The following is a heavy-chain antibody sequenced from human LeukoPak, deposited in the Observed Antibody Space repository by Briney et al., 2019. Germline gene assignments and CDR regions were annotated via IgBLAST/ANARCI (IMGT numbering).Heavy chain of an antibody. V-gene: IGHV1-2*02. CDR3: ARDHGIYYDSSGYRD. Sequence: ASVKVSCKASGYTFTSYYMHWVRQAPGQGLEWMGWINPNSGGTNYAQKFQGRVTMTRDTSISTAYVELSRLRSDDTAVYYCARDHGIYYDSSGYRDWGQGTLVTVSS. D-gene: IGHD3-22*01. CDR2: INPNSGGT. CDR1: GYTFTSYY. J-gene: IGHJ4*02.